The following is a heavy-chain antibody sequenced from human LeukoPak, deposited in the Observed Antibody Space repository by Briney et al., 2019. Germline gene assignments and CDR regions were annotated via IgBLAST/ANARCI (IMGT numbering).Heavy chain of an antibody. CDR2: IGTAGDT. D-gene: IGHD6-19*01. CDR1: GFTFSSYD. V-gene: IGHV3-13*01. Sequence: GGSLRLSCAASGFTFSSYDMHWVRQATGKGLERVSAIGTAGDTYYPGSVKGRFTISRENAKNSLYPQMNSLRAEDTAVYYCARASEQWLAIDYWGQGTLVTVSS. CDR3: ARASEQWLAIDY. J-gene: IGHJ4*02.